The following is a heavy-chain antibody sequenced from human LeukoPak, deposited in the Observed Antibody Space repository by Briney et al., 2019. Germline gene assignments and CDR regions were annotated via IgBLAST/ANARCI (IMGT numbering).Heavy chain of an antibody. CDR1: GYTFTSYY. CDR2: INPSGGST. Sequence: ASVKVSCKASGYTFTSYYMHWVRQAPGQGLEWMGIINPSGGSTSYAQKFQGRVTMTRDMSTSTVYMELSSLRSEDTAVYYCAITLIVVTPFDYWGQGTLVTVSS. J-gene: IGHJ4*02. V-gene: IGHV1-46*01. D-gene: IGHD3-22*01. CDR3: AITLIVVTPFDY.